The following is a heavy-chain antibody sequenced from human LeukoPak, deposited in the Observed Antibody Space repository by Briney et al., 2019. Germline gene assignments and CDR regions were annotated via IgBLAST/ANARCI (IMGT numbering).Heavy chain of an antibody. J-gene: IGHJ6*03. Sequence: ASVKVSCKASGGTFSSYAISWVRQAPGQGLEWMGGIIPIFGTANYAQKLQGRVTMTTDTSTSTAYMELRSLRSDDTAVYYCARDGTTVATPSYYYYMDVWGKGTTVTISS. D-gene: IGHD4-23*01. CDR2: IIPIFGTA. CDR1: GGTFSSYA. V-gene: IGHV1-69*05. CDR3: ARDGTTVATPSYYYYMDV.